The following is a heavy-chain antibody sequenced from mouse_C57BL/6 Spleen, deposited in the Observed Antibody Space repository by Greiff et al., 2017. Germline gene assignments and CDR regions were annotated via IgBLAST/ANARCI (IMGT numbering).Heavy chain of an antibody. CDR3: ARSPILLRHMDY. V-gene: IGHV1-53*01. Sequence: VKLQQPGTELVKPGASVKLSCKASGYTFTSYWMHWVKQRPGQGLEWIGNINPSNGGTNYNEKFKSKATLTVDKSSSTAYMQLSSLTSEDSAVYYCARSPILLRHMDYWGQGTSVTVSS. D-gene: IGHD1-2*01. CDR1: GYTFTSYW. CDR2: INPSNGGT. J-gene: IGHJ4*01.